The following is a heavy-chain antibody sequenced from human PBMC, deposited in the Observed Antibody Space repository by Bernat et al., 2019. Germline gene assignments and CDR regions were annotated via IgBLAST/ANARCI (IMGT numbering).Heavy chain of an antibody. CDR2: ISSSSSYI. V-gene: IGHV3-21*01. CDR1: GFTFSSYS. Sequence: EVQLVESGGGLVKPGGFLRLSCAASGFTFSSYSMNWVRQAPGKGLEWVSSISSSSSYIYYADSVKGRFTISRDNAKNSLYLQMNSLRAEDTAVYYCARAGTVLRFLEWLSTNWFDPWGQGTLVTVSS. D-gene: IGHD3-3*01. CDR3: ARAGTVLRFLEWLSTNWFDP. J-gene: IGHJ5*02.